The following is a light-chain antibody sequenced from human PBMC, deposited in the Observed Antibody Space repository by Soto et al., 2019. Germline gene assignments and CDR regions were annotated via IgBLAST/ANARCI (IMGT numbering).Light chain of an antibody. V-gene: IGKV1-39*01. Sequence: DIQMTQSPSSLSASVGDRVTITCRASQSISTYLNWYKQEPGKAPKLLIYAASTLQSGVPSRFSGSGSGIDFTLTIGSLQPEDFATYYCQQSHSLPYTYGQGTKLEIK. CDR2: AAS. CDR3: QQSHSLPYT. CDR1: QSISTY. J-gene: IGKJ2*01.